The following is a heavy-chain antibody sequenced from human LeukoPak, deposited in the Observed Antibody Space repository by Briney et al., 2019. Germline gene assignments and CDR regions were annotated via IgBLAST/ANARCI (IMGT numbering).Heavy chain of an antibody. V-gene: IGHV4-31*03. Sequence: PSETLSLTCTASGASISSGGYYWSWIRQHPGKGLEWIGYIYYSGSTYYNPSLKSRVTISVDTSKNQFSLKLSSVTAADTAVYYCAREGYSGYDAPNYFDYWGQGTLATVSP. CDR1: GASISSGGYY. CDR3: AREGYSGYDAPNYFDY. J-gene: IGHJ4*02. D-gene: IGHD5-12*01. CDR2: IYYSGST.